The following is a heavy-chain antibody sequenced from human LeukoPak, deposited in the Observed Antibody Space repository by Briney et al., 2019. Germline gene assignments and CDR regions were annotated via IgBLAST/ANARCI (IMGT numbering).Heavy chain of an antibody. D-gene: IGHD3-22*01. V-gene: IGHV4-59*12. CDR3: ARDSSGYTN. J-gene: IGHJ4*02. Sequence: SETLSFTCTVSGGSISSYYWSWIRQPPGKGLEWIGYIYYSGSTNYNPSLNSRVTISVDTSKYQFSLQLNSVTPEDTAVYYCARDSSGYTNWGQGTLVTVSS. CDR1: GGSISSYY. CDR2: IYYSGST.